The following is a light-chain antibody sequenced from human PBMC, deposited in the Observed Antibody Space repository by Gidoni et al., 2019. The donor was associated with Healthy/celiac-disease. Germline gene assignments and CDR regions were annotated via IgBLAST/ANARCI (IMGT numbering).Light chain of an antibody. V-gene: IGKV1-39*01. J-gene: IGKJ4*01. Sequence: DIQMTQSPSSLSASVGDRVTITCRASQSIRSYLNWYQQKPGKAPKLLICAASSLQSAVPSRFSGSGSGTAFTLTISSLQPEDFSTYYCQQSYSTPLTFGGGTKVEIK. CDR3: QQSYSTPLT. CDR2: AAS. CDR1: QSIRSY.